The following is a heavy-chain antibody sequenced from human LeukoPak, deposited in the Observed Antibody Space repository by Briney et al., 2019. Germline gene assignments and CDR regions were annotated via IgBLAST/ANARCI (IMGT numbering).Heavy chain of an antibody. V-gene: IGHV1-2*02. J-gene: IGHJ5*02. CDR3: ARGFRSDRFNWFDP. D-gene: IGHD2-21*02. Sequence: GASVKVSCKASGYTFSGEYMHWVRQAPGHGLEWMACTNANTGDTNYAQNFQGRVTVTRDTSINTAYMELNSLRSDDTAIYYCARGFRSDRFNWFDPWGQGTLVTVSS. CDR1: GYTFSGEY. CDR2: TNANTGDT.